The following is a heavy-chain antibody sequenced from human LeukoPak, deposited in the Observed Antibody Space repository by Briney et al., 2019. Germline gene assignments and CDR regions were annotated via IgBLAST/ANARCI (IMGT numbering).Heavy chain of an antibody. CDR3: AGAPGGNSAFDM. D-gene: IGHD4-23*01. Sequence: GASVKVSCKASGYTFTSYDINWVRQATGQGLEWMGWMNPNSGNTGYAEKFQGRVTITRNTFISTAYLELSSLRSEDTAVYYCAGAPGGNSAFDMWGQGTMVTVSS. CDR2: MNPNSGNT. J-gene: IGHJ3*02. CDR1: GYTFTSYD. V-gene: IGHV1-8*03.